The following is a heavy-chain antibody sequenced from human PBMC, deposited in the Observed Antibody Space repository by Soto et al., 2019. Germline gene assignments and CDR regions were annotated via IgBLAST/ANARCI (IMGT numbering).Heavy chain of an antibody. D-gene: IGHD6-19*01. CDR3: VRDGWYSIQAPY. CDR1: GFTFSSHG. Sequence: QVQLVESGGGVVQPGRSLRLSCAASGFTFSSHGMHWVRQAPGKGLEWVAVIWYDGNNKYYADSVKGRFTISRDDSKNMVKLQMNSLRVEDTGVYYRVRDGWYSIQAPYWGHGTLVLVSS. CDR2: IWYDGNNK. J-gene: IGHJ4*01. V-gene: IGHV3-33*01.